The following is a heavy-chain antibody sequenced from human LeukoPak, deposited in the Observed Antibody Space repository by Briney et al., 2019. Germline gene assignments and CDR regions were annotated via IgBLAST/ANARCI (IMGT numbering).Heavy chain of an antibody. CDR2: ISTDGSRP. D-gene: IGHD2-15*01. V-gene: IGHV3-74*01. CDR3: VRDGQGSTPLDY. J-gene: IGHJ4*02. CDR1: GFTFSSHW. Sequence: GGSLRLSCAASGFTFSSHWMHWVRQAPGKGLVWVSGISTDGSRPRYADSVNGRFTISRDNTKNTLYLQMNSLRAEDTAVYFCVRDGQGSTPLDYWGQGTLVTVSS.